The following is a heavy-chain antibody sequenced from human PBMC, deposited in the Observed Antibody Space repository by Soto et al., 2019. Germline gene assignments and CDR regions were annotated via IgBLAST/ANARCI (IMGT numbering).Heavy chain of an antibody. CDR3: ARYRREAVAGYTLDN. J-gene: IGHJ4*02. CDR1: GGSISSGDYY. CDR2: IYHSGSA. V-gene: IGHV4-31*03. D-gene: IGHD6-13*01. Sequence: LSETLSLTCSVSGGSISSGDYYWSWIRQHPGKGLEWIGCIYHSGSAYYNPSLKSRLKMSVDTSKNQFSLNLTSVTAADTAVYYCARYRREAVAGYTLDNWGQGILVTVSS.